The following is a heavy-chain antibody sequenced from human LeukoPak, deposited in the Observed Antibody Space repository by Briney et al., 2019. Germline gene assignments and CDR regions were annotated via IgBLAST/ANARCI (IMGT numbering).Heavy chain of an antibody. J-gene: IGHJ4*02. Sequence: GGSLRLSCAASGFTVSSSYMSWVRQAPGKGLEWVSVIYSGGSTYYADSVKGRFTISRDNSKNTLYLQMNSLRAEDTAVYYCARDNNWNGTDYWGQGTLVTVSS. V-gene: IGHV3-66*01. CDR1: GFTVSSSY. CDR3: ARDNNWNGTDY. CDR2: IYSGGST. D-gene: IGHD1-20*01.